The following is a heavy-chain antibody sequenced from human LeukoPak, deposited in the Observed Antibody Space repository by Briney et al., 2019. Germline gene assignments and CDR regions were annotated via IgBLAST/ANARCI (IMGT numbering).Heavy chain of an antibody. V-gene: IGHV1-2*02. D-gene: IGHD3-3*02. CDR1: GYTFSGYY. CDR2: INPNSGGT. CDR3: ARFTPRLSREKFDY. J-gene: IGHJ4*02. Sequence: GASVKVSCKASGYTFSGYYLHWVRQAPGQGLEWMGWINPNSGGTNSAQKFQGRVTMTTDTSTTTAYMELRSLRSDDTGVYYCARFTPRLSREKFDYWGQGTLVTVSS.